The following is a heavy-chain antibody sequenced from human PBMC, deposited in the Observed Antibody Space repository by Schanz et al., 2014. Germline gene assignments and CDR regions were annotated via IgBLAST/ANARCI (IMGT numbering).Heavy chain of an antibody. J-gene: IGHJ4*02. Sequence: EVQLVESGGGLVQPGGSLRLSCAASGFTFSDSWMHWVRQAPGKGLVWVSRTSNDGSFTTFADSVKGRFTISRDNAKNTLYLQMNSLTAEDTAVYYCVRDPDYHFDSWGQGTLVTVSS. CDR1: GFTFSDSW. CDR2: TSNDGSFT. CDR3: VRDPDYHFDS. D-gene: IGHD4-17*01. V-gene: IGHV3-74*01.